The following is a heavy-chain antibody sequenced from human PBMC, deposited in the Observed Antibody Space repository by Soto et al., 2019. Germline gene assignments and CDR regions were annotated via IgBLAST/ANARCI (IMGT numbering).Heavy chain of an antibody. CDR1: GFTISTYS. Sequence: PGGPMRHSCAASGFTISTYSMNWVRQAPGKGLEWVSSISSSSTIYYADSVKGRFTISRDNVQNSLYLQMHSLRAEDTALYYCARERGSGWTFDYWGQGTLVTVSS. CDR3: ARERGSGWTFDY. V-gene: IGHV3-48*01. CDR2: ISSSSTI. D-gene: IGHD6-19*01. J-gene: IGHJ4*02.